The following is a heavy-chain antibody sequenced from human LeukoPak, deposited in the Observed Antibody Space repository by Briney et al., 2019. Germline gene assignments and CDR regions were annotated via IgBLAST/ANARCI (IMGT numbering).Heavy chain of an antibody. CDR2: ISGSDGST. CDR1: GFTFSNYA. J-gene: IGHJ4*02. V-gene: IGHV3-23*01. D-gene: IGHD2/OR15-2a*01. Sequence: GGSLRLPCAASGFTFSNYAMSWVRQAPGKGLEWVSGISGSDGSTYYADSVKGRFTISRENSKNTLYLQMNSLRAEDTAVYYCAKDSAKKYDDYWGQGTLVTVSS. CDR3: AKDSAKKYDDY.